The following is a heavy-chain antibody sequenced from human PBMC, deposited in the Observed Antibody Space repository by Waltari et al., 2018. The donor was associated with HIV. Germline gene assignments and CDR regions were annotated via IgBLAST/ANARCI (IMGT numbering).Heavy chain of an antibody. CDR3: ARGSAAAVTSAFAY. Sequence: QIQLEQSGPEVKTPGASVKVSCKASGYAFVNYGIAWLRQAPGQGLEWRGWRNTYYGTKKDARRFEDRLTMTADKSTTTVYMELESLTSDDTAVYCWARGSAAAVTSAFAYWGQGTLVCVS. D-gene: IGHD2-2*01. J-gene: IGHJ4*02. V-gene: IGHV1-18*01. CDR2: RNTYYGTK. CDR1: GYAFVNYG.